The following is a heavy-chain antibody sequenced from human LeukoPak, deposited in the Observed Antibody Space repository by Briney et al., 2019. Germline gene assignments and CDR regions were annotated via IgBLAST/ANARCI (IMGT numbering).Heavy chain of an antibody. D-gene: IGHD6-6*01. V-gene: IGHV4-34*01. Sequence: PSETLSLTCAVYGGSFSGYYWSWIRQPPGKGLEWIGEINHSGSTNYNPSLKSRVTISVDTSKNQFSLKLSSVTAADTAVYYCASGLGSSSGDYWGQGTLVTVSS. CDR3: ASGLGSSSGDY. CDR2: INHSGST. CDR1: GGSFSGYY. J-gene: IGHJ4*02.